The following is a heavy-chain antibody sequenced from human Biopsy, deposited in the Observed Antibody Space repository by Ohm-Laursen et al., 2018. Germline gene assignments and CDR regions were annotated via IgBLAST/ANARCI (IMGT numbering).Heavy chain of an antibody. J-gene: IGHJ6*02. CDR2: IRSTGGST. Sequence: SLRLSCAASGFTFSSYAMSWVRQAPGKGLEWVSAIRSTGGSTYYANSVKGRFTISRDNSKNILFLQVNNLRAEGTAIYYCTKADDFWSPEGYYYYFSGMDVWGQGTTVTVSS. D-gene: IGHD3-3*01. CDR3: TKADDFWSPEGYYYYFSGMDV. V-gene: IGHV3-23*01. CDR1: GFTFSSYA.